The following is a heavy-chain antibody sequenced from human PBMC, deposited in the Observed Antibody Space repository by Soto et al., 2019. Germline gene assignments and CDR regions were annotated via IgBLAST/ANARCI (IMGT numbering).Heavy chain of an antibody. Sequence: EVQLVESGGGLVQPGGSLKLSCAASGFTFSGSAMHWVRQASGKGLEWVGRIRSKANSYATAYAASVKGRFTISRDDSKNTAYLQMNSLKTEDTAVYYCTRHISIAAAGTSGMDVWGQGTTVTVSS. CDR1: GFTFSGSA. D-gene: IGHD6-13*01. V-gene: IGHV3-73*01. CDR2: IRSKANSYAT. CDR3: TRHISIAAAGTSGMDV. J-gene: IGHJ6*02.